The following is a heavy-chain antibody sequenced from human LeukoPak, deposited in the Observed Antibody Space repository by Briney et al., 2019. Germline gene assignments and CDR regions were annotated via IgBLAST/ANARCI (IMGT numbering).Heavy chain of an antibody. CDR1: GYTFTSYA. J-gene: IGHJ4*02. CDR3: AREWTFGDPGGY. V-gene: IGHV1-3*01. D-gene: IGHD3-10*01. CDR2: INAGNGNT. Sequence: GASVKVSCKASGYTFTSYAMHWVRQAPGQRLEWMGWINAGNGNTKYSQKFQGRVTITRDTSASTAYMELSSLRSEDTAVYYCAREWTFGDPGGYWGQGTLVTVSS.